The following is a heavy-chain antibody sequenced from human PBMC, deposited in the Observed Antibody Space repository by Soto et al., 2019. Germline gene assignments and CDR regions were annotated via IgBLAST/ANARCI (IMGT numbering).Heavy chain of an antibody. V-gene: IGHV3-23*01. CDR2: ISGSGGET. CDR3: ANRPRYYNMDV. J-gene: IGHJ6*02. CDR1: GLTFSTYT. Sequence: PGGSLRLSCAASGLTFSTYTMTWVRQAPGKGLEWVSGISGSGGETYYADSVRGRFTISRDNSKNTLYLQLSRLRADDTAVYYCANRPRYYNMDVWGQGTTVTVSS.